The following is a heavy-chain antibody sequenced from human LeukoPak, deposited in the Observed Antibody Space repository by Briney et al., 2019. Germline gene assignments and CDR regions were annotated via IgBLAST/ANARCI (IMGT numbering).Heavy chain of an antibody. D-gene: IGHD3-10*01. V-gene: IGHV4-59*01. CDR1: GGSISSYY. Sequence: KSSETLSLTCTVSGGSISSYYWSWIRQPPGKGLEWIGYIYYSGSTNYNPSLKSRVTISVDTSKNQFSLKLSSVTAADTAVYYCAREHGSGSSFDYWGQGTLVTVSS. J-gene: IGHJ4*02. CDR3: AREHGSGSSFDY. CDR2: IYYSGST.